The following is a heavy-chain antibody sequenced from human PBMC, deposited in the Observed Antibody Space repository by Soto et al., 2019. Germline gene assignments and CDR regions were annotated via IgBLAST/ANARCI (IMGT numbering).Heavy chain of an antibody. CDR3: ARGMSGDLTWALY. CDR1: GGSVSSGSYY. CDR2: IFYSGST. J-gene: IGHJ4*02. V-gene: IGHV4-61*01. Sequence: TSETLSLTCTVSGGSVSSGSYYWNWIRQPPGKGLEWIGYIFYSGSTTYNPSLKSRVTISVDTSKNQFSLKLSSVTAADTAVYYCARGMSGDLTWALYWGQGTLVTVSS. D-gene: IGHD3-3*01.